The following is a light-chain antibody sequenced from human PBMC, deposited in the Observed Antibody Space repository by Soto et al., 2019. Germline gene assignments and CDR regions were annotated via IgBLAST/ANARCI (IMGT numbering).Light chain of an antibody. CDR2: EAS. J-gene: IGKJ2*03. Sequence: EIVLTQSPATLSLSPGERATLSCRASQSVNNYLAWFQQRPGQPPKLLIYEASNRAVGVPARFSGSGSGTDFTLTISSLEPEDVALYYCQQRTNWPPFSFGQGTKLEIK. CDR1: QSVNNY. V-gene: IGKV3-11*01. CDR3: QQRTNWPPFS.